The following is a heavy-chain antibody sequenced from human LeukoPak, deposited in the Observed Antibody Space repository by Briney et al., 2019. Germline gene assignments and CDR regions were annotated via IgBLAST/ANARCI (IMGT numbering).Heavy chain of an antibody. CDR2: ISYDGSNK. V-gene: IGHV3-30-3*01. CDR1: GFTFSSYA. Sequence: GGSLRLSCAASGFTFSSYAMHWVRQAPGKGLEWVAVISYDGSNKYYADSVKGLFTISRDNSKNTLYLQMNSLRAEDTAVYYCARDSGYSYGTFDYWGQGTLVTVSS. J-gene: IGHJ4*02. D-gene: IGHD5-18*01. CDR3: ARDSGYSYGTFDY.